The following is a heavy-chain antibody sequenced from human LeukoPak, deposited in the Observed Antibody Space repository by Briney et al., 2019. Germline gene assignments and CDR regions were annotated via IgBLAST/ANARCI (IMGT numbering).Heavy chain of an antibody. V-gene: IGHV3-48*02. Sequence: VCQAPGKGLERVSYISSSISTIYYADSVQGRFTISRDNAKNSLYLQMNSLRDEDTAVYYCANILPPRGLQKDYYYYYGMDVWGQGTTVTVSS. J-gene: IGHJ6*02. CDR2: ISSSISTI. D-gene: IGHD3-9*01. CDR3: ANILPPRGLQKDYYYYYGMDV.